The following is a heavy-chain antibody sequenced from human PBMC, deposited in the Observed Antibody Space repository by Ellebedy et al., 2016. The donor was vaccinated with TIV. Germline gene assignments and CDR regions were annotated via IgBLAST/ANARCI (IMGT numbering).Heavy chain of an antibody. D-gene: IGHD3-10*01. CDR2: INPSGTA. CDR3: ARARGQYLYGSGSYFTH. J-gene: IGHJ4*02. Sequence: MPSETLSLTCVVKGGSFNGYFWSWIRQSPGKGLEWLGEINPSGTANYNPSLKSRVTMSVDTPEKQFSLRLPSVTAADTAVYYCARARGQYLYGSGSYFTHWGQGEVVTVSS. CDR1: GGSFNGYF. V-gene: IGHV4-34*01.